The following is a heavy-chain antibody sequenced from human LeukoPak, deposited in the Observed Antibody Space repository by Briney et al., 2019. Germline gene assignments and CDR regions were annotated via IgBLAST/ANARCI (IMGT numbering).Heavy chain of an antibody. D-gene: IGHD5-24*01. CDR3: AGDREDGYNGGFDY. J-gene: IGHJ4*02. CDR2: IYYSGST. Sequence: SETLSLTCSVSGGSISSSYWSWIRQPPGKGLEWIAYIYYSGSTNCNPSLKSRVTISVDTTKNQLSLKLNSVTAADTAVYYCAGDREDGYNGGFDYWGQGTLVTVSS. CDR1: GGSISSSY. V-gene: IGHV4-59*01.